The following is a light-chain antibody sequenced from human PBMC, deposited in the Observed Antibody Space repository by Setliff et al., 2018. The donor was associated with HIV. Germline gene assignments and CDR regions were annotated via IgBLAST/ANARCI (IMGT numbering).Light chain of an antibody. CDR1: STDVGRYIF. CDR2: TVS. V-gene: IGLV2-23*02. CDR3: SSYAQGDTWV. Sequence: QSALTQPASVSGSPGQSITISCTGSSTDVGRYIFVSWYQQHPGEVPKLIMYTVSQRPSGVSERFSGSKSGNTASLTISGLQAEDEADYYCSSYAQGDTWVFGGGTKVTVL. J-gene: IGLJ3*02.